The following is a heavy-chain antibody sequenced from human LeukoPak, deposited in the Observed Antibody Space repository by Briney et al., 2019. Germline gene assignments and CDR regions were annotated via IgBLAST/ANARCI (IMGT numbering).Heavy chain of an antibody. J-gene: IGHJ4*02. D-gene: IGHD3-10*01. Sequence: SETLSLTCAVYGGSFSGYYWSWIRQPPGKGLEWIGEINHSGSTNYNPSLKGRVTISVDTSKNQFSLKLSSVTAADTAVYYCARGQPQLKRSITMVRGVISYHDYWGQGTLVTVSS. V-gene: IGHV4-34*01. CDR1: GGSFSGYY. CDR2: INHSGST. CDR3: ARGQPQLKRSITMVRGVISYHDY.